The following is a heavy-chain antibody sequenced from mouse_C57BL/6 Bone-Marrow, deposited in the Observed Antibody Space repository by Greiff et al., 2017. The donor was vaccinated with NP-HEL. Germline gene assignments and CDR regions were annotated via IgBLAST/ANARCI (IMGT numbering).Heavy chain of an antibody. CDR3: ARGYLGY. V-gene: IGHV1-59*01. CDR1: GYTFTSYW. Sequence: QVQLQQPGAELVRPGTSVKLSCKASGYTFTSYWMHWVKQRPGQGLEWIGVIYPSGGCTNYNQKFKGKATLTVDTSSSTAYMQLSSLTSEDSAVYYSARGYLGYGGQGTTLTVSA. J-gene: IGHJ2*01. D-gene: IGHD5-5*01. CDR2: IYPSGGCT.